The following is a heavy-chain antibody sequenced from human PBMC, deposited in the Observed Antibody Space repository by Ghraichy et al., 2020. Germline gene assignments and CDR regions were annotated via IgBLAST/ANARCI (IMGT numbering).Heavy chain of an antibody. J-gene: IGHJ4*02. D-gene: IGHD3-22*01. CDR3: ARVGSLYYDSSYFDY. CDR2: IIPIFGTA. CDR1: GGTFSSYA. Sequence: SVKVSCKASGGTFSSYAISWVRQAPGQGLEWMGGIIPIFGTANYAQKFQGRVTITADESTSTAYMELSSLRSEDTAVYYCARVGSLYYDSSYFDYWGQGTLVTVSS. V-gene: IGHV1-69*13.